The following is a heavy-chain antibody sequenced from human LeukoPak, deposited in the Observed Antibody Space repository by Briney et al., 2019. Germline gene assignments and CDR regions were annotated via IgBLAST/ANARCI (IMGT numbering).Heavy chain of an antibody. D-gene: IGHD5-24*01. V-gene: IGHV1-18*01. CDR2: ISAYNGNT. CDR3: ARDLPGDGYWSF. Sequence: ASVKVSCKASGYTFTSYGISWVRQAPGQGLEWMGWISAYNGNTNYAQKFQGRVTMTTDTSTSPDYMELRSLRSDDKAVYYCARDLPGDGYWSFWGQGTMVTVSS. CDR1: GYTFTSYG. J-gene: IGHJ3*01.